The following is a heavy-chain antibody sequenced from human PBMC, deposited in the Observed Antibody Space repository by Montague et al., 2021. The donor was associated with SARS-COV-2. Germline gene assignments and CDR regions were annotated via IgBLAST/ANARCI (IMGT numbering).Heavy chain of an antibody. CDR3: ASTDVVVGPMPMPFDY. CDR2: IYYSGSI. Sequence: SETLSLTCSVSGGSISGYYWSWIRQPPGKGLEWIGYIYYSGSINYNPSLKSRLTISVDKSKNQFSLRLSSVTAADTAVYYCASTDVVVGPMPMPFDYWGQGTLVTVSS. J-gene: IGHJ4*02. CDR1: GGSISGYY. D-gene: IGHD2-15*01. V-gene: IGHV4-59*12.